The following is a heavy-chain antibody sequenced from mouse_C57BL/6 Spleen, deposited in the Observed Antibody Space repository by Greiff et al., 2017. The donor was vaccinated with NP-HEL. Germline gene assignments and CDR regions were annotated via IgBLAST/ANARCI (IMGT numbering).Heavy chain of an antibody. J-gene: IGHJ2*01. CDR2: INPYNGDT. V-gene: IGHV1-20*01. CDR3: ARSHLADYFDY. Sequence: VQLQQPGPELVKPGASVKISCKASGYSFTGYFMHWVMQSHGQSLEWIGSINPYNGDTFYNQKFTGKATLTVDKSSSTAHMKLRSLTSEDSAVYYCARSHLADYFDYWGQGTTLTVSS. CDR1: GYSFTGYF.